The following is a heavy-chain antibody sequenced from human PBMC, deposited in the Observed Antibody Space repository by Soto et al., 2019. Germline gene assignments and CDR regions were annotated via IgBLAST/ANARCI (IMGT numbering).Heavy chain of an antibody. Sequence: KASETLSLTCTVSGGSISSYYWSWIRQPPGKGLEWIGYIYYSGSTNYNPSLKSRVTISVDTSKNQFSLKLSSVTAADTAVYYCAGGGAYYYYGMDVWGQGTTVTSP. V-gene: IGHV4-59*01. CDR1: GGSISSYY. J-gene: IGHJ6*02. D-gene: IGHD3-16*01. CDR3: AGGGAYYYYGMDV. CDR2: IYYSGST.